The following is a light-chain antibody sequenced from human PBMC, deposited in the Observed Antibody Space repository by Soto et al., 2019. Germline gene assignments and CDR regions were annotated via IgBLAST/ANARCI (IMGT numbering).Light chain of an antibody. V-gene: IGKV3-15*01. CDR2: SAS. J-gene: IGKJ2*01. CDR3: QQRSNWPPYT. CDR1: QSIGTN. Sequence: ETVMTQSPATLSVSPGERATVSCRASQSIGTNLAWYQQRPGQAPRLVIHSASTRATGIPDRFSGSGSGTDFTLTISSLQSEDFAVYYCQQRSNWPPYTFGQGTKLEIK.